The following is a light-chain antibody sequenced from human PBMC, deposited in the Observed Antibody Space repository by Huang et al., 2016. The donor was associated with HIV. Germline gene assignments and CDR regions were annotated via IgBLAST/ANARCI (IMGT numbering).Light chain of an antibody. V-gene: IGKV1-27*01. CDR1: QGIANH. Sequence: DIQMTQSPSSLSASVGDRVTISCRASQGIANHLAWYQQRPGKAPKLLIYAASALQSGVPSRFSDSGSGTEFTLTISSLQPEDVATYFCQKYNSAPRTFGPGTKVEIK. CDR2: AAS. J-gene: IGKJ3*01. CDR3: QKYNSAPRT.